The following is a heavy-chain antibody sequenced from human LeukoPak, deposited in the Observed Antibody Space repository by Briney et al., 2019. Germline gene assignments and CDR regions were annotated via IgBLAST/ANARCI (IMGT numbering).Heavy chain of an antibody. D-gene: IGHD1-26*01. CDR3: ASLGIHHDWFDP. CDR1: GFTVSSNY. Sequence: GGSLRLSCAASGFTVSSNYMSWVRQAPGKVLEGVSVIYSGGSTYYAASVKGRFTISRDNSKNTLYLQMNSLRAEDTAVYYCASLGIHHDWFDPWGQGTLVTVSS. V-gene: IGHV3-66*02. CDR2: IYSGGST. J-gene: IGHJ5*02.